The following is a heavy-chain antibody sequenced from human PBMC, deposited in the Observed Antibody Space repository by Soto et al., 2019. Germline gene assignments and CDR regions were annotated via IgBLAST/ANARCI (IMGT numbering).Heavy chain of an antibody. CDR1: GFTISYYY. CDR3: AKDQEGSGSHWLGYNYYGMDV. CDR2: ISSVGTTT. J-gene: IGHJ6*02. V-gene: IGHV3-11*01. Sequence: PGGSLRLSCEASGFTISYYYMSLIRQAPGKGLECVSYISSVGTTTYYADSVKGRFSISMDNAKNSLYLQMNSLRAEDTAVYFCAKDQEGSGSHWLGYNYYGMDVWGQGTTVTV. D-gene: IGHD3-10*01.